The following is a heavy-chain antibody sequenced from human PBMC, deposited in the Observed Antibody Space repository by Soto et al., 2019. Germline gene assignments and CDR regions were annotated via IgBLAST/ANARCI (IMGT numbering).Heavy chain of an antibody. Sequence: QITLKESGPPLVKPTQTLTLTCTFSGFSLSTSGVGVGWIRQPPGKTLEWLALIYWDDDKRYRPSLKSRLTLNEDTSKNQVVLTMPNMDPVDTATYYCARANWNDGWSWFEPWGQGTLVTVSS. CDR3: ARANWNDGWSWFEP. D-gene: IGHD1-20*01. J-gene: IGHJ5*02. V-gene: IGHV2-5*02. CDR1: GFSLSTSGVG. CDR2: IYWDDDK.